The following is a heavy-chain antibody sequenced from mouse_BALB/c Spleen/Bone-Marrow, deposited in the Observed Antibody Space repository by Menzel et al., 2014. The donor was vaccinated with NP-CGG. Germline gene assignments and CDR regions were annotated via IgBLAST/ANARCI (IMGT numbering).Heavy chain of an antibody. CDR1: GYTFTSYW. V-gene: IGHV1-7*01. CDR3: ARSRTGTYFDY. J-gene: IGHJ2*01. CDR2: INPSTGYT. Sequence: QVQLQQSGAELAKPGASVKMSCKASGYTFTSYWMHWVKQRPGQGLEWIGYINPSTGYTEYNQKFKDKATLTADKSSSTAYMQLSSLTSEDSAVYYCARSRTGTYFDYWGRGTTLTVSS. D-gene: IGHD4-1*01.